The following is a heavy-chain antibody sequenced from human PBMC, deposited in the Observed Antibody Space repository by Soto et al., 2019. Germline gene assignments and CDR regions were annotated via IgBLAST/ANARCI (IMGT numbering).Heavy chain of an antibody. CDR1: GYTFSNYA. Sequence: ASVKVSCKASGYTFSNYAMHWVRQAPGQGLEWMGWIDSGNGNTKYSQKFQGRVTITRNTSASTAYVELSGLRSEDTAVYYCARNDFWRAQNWFDPWGQGTLVTVSS. CDR2: IDSGNGNT. J-gene: IGHJ5*02. D-gene: IGHD3-3*01. V-gene: IGHV1-3*01. CDR3: ARNDFWRAQNWFDP.